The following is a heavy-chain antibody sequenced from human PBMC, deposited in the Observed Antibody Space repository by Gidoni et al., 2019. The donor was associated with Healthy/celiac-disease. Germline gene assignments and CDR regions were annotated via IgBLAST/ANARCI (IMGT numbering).Heavy chain of an antibody. J-gene: IGHJ4*02. CDR1: GFTFSSYW. Sequence: EVQLVESGGGLVQPGGSLRLSCTASGFTFSSYWMHWVRQAPGKGLVWVSRINSDGSSTSYADSVKGRFTISRDNAKNTLYLQMNSLRAEDTAVYYCARDTGWLQFDYFDYWGQGTLVTVSS. CDR2: INSDGSST. CDR3: ARDTGWLQFDYFDY. D-gene: IGHD5-12*01. V-gene: IGHV3-74*01.